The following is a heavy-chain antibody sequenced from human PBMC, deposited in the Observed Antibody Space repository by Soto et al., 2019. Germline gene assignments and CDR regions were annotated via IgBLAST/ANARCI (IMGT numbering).Heavy chain of an antibody. J-gene: IGHJ4*02. CDR2: INPDGGST. D-gene: IGHD3-10*01. CDR3: ARDYYQLDS. V-gene: IGHV1-46*01. Sequence: QVQLVQSGTEVKKPGVSVKVSCKASGYTFTSYHIHWVRQAPGQGLEWMGTINPDGGSTRYAQKFPGRFTMTRDTSTSTVYMELCSLRSEDTPEYYCARDYYQLDSWGQGTLVTVSS. CDR1: GYTFTSYH.